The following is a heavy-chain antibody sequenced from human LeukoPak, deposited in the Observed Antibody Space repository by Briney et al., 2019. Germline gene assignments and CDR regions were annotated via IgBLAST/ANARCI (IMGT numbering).Heavy chain of an antibody. D-gene: IGHD3-22*01. CDR2: IYYSGST. Sequence: SETLSLTCTVSGGSISSYYWSWIRQPPGKGLEWIGYIYYSGSTYYNPSLKSRVTISVDTSKNQFSLKLSSVTAADTAVYYCARDTYYYDSSGLDYWGQGTLVTVSS. V-gene: IGHV4-59*06. J-gene: IGHJ4*02. CDR3: ARDTYYYDSSGLDY. CDR1: GGSISSYY.